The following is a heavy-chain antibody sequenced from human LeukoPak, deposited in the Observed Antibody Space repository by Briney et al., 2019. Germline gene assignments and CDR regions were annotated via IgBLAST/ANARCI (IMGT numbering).Heavy chain of an antibody. CDR1: GFTFSSYA. CDR3: ARANYPVDAFDI. Sequence: GGSLRLSCAASGFTFSSYAMSWVRQAPGKGLEWVSAISGSGGSTYYADSVKGRFTISRDNSKNTLYLQMNSLRAEDTAVYYCARANYPVDAFDIWGQGTMVTVSS. D-gene: IGHD1-7*01. V-gene: IGHV3-23*01. CDR2: ISGSGGST. J-gene: IGHJ3*02.